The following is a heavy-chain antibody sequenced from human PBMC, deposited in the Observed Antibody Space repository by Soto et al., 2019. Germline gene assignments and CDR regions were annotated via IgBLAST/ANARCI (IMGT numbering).Heavy chain of an antibody. D-gene: IGHD5-18*01. CDR3: ARCIQEDYYYGMDV. CDR1: GYTFYSHS. V-gene: IGHV1-18*01. J-gene: IGHJ6*02. Sequence: QAQLVQSGVEVKKPGASVKVSCKASGYTFYSHSISWVRQAPGQGLEWMGRISADNINTKYAQKFRGRVTMTTDTSTSTVYMELRNLRSDDTAVYYCARCIQEDYYYGMDVWGQGTTVTVSS. CDR2: ISADNINT.